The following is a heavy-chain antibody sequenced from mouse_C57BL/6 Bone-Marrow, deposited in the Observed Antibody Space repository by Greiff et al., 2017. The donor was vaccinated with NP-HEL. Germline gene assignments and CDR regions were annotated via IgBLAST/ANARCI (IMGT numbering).Heavy chain of an antibody. CDR2: IYPRSGNT. D-gene: IGHD1-1*01. V-gene: IGHV1-81*01. CDR1: GYTFTSYG. CDR3: ARWNYYGDYAMDY. Sequence: VQLQESGAELARPGASVKLSCKASGYTFTSYGISWVKQRTGQGLEWIGEIYPRSGNTYYNEKFKGKATLTADKSSSTAYMELRSLTSEDSAVYFCARWNYYGDYAMDYWGQGTSVTVSS. J-gene: IGHJ4*01.